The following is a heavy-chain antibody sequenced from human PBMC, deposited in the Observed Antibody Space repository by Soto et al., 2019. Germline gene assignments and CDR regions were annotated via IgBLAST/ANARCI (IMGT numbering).Heavy chain of an antibody. D-gene: IGHD3-3*01. CDR2: IYHSGST. CDR1: GCSISSGGYS. V-gene: IGHV4-30-2*01. J-gene: IGHJ5*02. CDR3: ARSPYYDFWSGLHWFDP. Sequence: SETLSLTCAVSGCSISSGGYSWSWIRQPPGKGLEWIGYIYHSGSTYYNPSLKSRVTISVDRSKNQFSLKLSSVTAADTAVYYCARSPYYDFWSGLHWFDPWGQGTLVTVSS.